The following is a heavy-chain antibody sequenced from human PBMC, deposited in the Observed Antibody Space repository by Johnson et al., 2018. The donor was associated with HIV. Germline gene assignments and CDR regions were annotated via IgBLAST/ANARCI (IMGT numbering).Heavy chain of an antibody. CDR1: GFTVSSNY. V-gene: IGHV3-53*01. J-gene: IGHJ3*02. Sequence: VQLVESGGGLIQPGGSLRLSCAASGFTVSSNYMSWVRQAPGKGLEWVSASATTGDTNHRGSVKGRFTISRDNSKNSLYLQMNSLRAEDTAVYYCASEVRGVLDIWGQGTMVTVSS. D-gene: IGHD3-10*01. CDR3: ASEVRGVLDI. CDR2: SATTGDT.